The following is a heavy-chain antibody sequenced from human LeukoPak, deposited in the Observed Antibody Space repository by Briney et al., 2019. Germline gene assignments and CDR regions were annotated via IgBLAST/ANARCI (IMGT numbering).Heavy chain of an antibody. J-gene: IGHJ4*02. D-gene: IGHD6-13*01. CDR1: GFTFSSHA. CDR2: ISGSGDST. V-gene: IGHV3-23*01. Sequence: GGSLRLSCAASGFTFSSHAMSWVRQAPGKGLEWVSAISGSGDSTYYVDSVKGRFTISRDNSKNTLYLQMNSLRAEDTAVYYCARDYSSSWYTQRLDYWGQGTLVTVSS. CDR3: ARDYSSSWYTQRLDY.